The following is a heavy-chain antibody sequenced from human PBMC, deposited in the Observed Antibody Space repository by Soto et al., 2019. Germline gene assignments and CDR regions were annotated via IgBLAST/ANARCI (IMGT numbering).Heavy chain of an antibody. Sequence: SVKVSCKASGGTFSSYAISWVRQAPGQGLEWMGGIIPIFGTANYAQKFQGRVTITADESTSTAYMELSGLRSEDTAVYYCAREYYYDSSGYRALDYWGQGTLVTVSS. CDR2: IIPIFGTA. D-gene: IGHD3-22*01. CDR3: AREYYYDSSGYRALDY. V-gene: IGHV1-69*13. J-gene: IGHJ4*02. CDR1: GGTFSSYA.